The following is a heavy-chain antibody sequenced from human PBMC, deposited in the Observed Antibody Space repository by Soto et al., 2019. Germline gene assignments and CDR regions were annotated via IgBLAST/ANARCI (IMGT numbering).Heavy chain of an antibody. J-gene: IGHJ5*02. CDR2: MYYNGNI. Sequence: SETLSLTCNVSGGSISNYYLTWVRQSPEKGLEWIGYMYYNGNINYNPSLKSRVTISIDTSKNQFSLTLKSVTAADTAVYYCAGGGNWFDPWGQGVLVTVSS. V-gene: IGHV4-59*01. CDR3: AGGGNWFDP. CDR1: GGSISNYY. D-gene: IGHD3-16*01.